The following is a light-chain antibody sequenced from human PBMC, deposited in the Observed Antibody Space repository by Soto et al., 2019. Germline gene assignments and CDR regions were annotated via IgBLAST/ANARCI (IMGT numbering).Light chain of an antibody. Sequence: EVWLTQSPGTLSLSPGERATLSCRASQSVSSSYLAWYQQKPGQAPRLRIYGASSRATGIPDRFSGSGSGTDFTLTISRLEPEDFAVYYCQQYASSPWPSGQRTKV. J-gene: IGKJ1*01. V-gene: IGKV3-20*01. CDR2: GAS. CDR3: QQYASSPWP. CDR1: QSVSSSY.